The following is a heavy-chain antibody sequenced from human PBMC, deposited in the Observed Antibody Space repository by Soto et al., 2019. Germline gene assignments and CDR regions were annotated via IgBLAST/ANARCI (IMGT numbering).Heavy chain of an antibody. CDR2: INAGNGNT. Sequence: QVQRVQSGAEVKKPGASVKVSCKASGYTFTSYTMHWVRQAPGQRLEWMGWINAGNGNTKYSQKFQGRVTITRDTSASTAYMELSSLRSEDTAVYYCARGLTMVRGVILDAFDIWGQGTMVTVSS. D-gene: IGHD3-10*01. J-gene: IGHJ3*02. CDR3: ARGLTMVRGVILDAFDI. CDR1: GYTFTSYT. V-gene: IGHV1-3*01.